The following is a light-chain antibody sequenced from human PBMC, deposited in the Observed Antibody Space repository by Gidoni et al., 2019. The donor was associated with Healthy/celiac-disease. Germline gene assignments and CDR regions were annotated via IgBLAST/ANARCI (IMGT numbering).Light chain of an antibody. CDR1: ALPKQY. CDR2: TDS. CDR3: QSADSSGGV. V-gene: IGLV3-25*03. Sequence: SYELTQPPSVSVSPGQTARITCSGDALPKQYAYWYQQKPGQAPVLVIYTDSERPSGIPERFSGSSSGTTVTLTISGVQAEDEADYYCQSADSSGGVFGGGTKLTVL. J-gene: IGLJ3*02.